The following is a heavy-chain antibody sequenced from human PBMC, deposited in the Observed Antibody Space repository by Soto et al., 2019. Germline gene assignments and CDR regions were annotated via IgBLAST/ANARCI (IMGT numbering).Heavy chain of an antibody. Sequence: EVQLVESGGGLVQPGGSLRLSCAASGFTVSTYWMHWVRQDPGKGLMWVSRISPDGSTTTYADPVRGRLTISRDTAANTLYLQMNSLRVEDTAVYYCAKDRVPYSDYGRYFDLWGRGTLVTVSS. V-gene: IGHV3-74*01. CDR1: GFTVSTYW. D-gene: IGHD4-17*01. CDR3: AKDRVPYSDYGRYFDL. J-gene: IGHJ2*01. CDR2: ISPDGSTT.